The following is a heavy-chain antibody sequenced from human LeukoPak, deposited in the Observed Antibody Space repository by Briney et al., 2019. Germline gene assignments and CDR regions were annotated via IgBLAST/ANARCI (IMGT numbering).Heavy chain of an antibody. V-gene: IGHV4-61*01. CDR1: GGSVSSGSYY. CDR3: ARVRLQLLWFDP. J-gene: IGHJ5*02. CDR2: IYYSGST. D-gene: IGHD1-1*01. Sequence: SETLSLTCTVSGGSVSSGSYYWSWIRQPPGKGLEWIGYIYYSGSTNYNPSLKSRVTISVDTSKNQFSLKLGSVTAADTAVYYCARVRLQLLWFDPWGQGTLVTVSS.